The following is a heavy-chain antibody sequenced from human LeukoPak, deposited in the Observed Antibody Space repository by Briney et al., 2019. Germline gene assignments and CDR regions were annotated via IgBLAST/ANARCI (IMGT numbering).Heavy chain of an antibody. CDR2: ISYDGSNK. CDR1: GFIFSSYG. D-gene: IGHD6-19*01. J-gene: IGHJ4*02. Sequence: GGSLRLSCAVSGFIFSSYGMHWVRQAPGKGLEWVAVISYDGSNKYYADSVKGRFTISRDNSKNTLYLQMNSLRAEDTAVYYCAKGWYSSGWYVDYWGQGTLVTVSS. V-gene: IGHV3-30*18. CDR3: AKGWYSSGWYVDY.